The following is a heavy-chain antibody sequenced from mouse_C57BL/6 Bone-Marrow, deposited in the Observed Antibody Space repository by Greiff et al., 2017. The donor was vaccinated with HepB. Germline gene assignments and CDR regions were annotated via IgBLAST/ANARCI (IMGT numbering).Heavy chain of an antibody. D-gene: IGHD2-14*01. CDR1: GFTFSDYG. Sequence: EVMLVESGGGLVKPGGSLKLSCAASGFTFSDYGMHWVRQAPEKGLEWVAYISSGSSTIYYADTVKGRFTISRDNAKNTLFLQMTSLRSADTAMYYCAREGVRVPYFDYWGQGTTLTVSS. CDR2: ISSGSSTI. CDR3: AREGVRVPYFDY. V-gene: IGHV5-17*01. J-gene: IGHJ2*01.